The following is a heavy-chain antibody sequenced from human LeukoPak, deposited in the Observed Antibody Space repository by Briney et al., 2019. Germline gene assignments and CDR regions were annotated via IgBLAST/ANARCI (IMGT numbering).Heavy chain of an antibody. V-gene: IGHV3-74*01. CDR1: GFTFSSYW. CDR2: INSDGSST. CDR3: AKSSGGSGWYTREYFQH. Sequence: PGGSLRLSCAASGFTFSSYWMHWVRQAPGKGLVWVSRINSDGSSTSYADSVKGRFTISRDNAKNTLYLQMSSLRAEDTALYYCAKSSGGSGWYTREYFQHWGQGTQVTVSS. D-gene: IGHD6-19*01. J-gene: IGHJ1*01.